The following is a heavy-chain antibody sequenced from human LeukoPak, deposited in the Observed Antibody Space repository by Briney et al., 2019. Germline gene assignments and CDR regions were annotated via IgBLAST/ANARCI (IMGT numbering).Heavy chain of an antibody. CDR1: GYSFTSHY. Sequence: ASVKVSCKASGYSFTSHYMHWVRQAPGQGLEWMGIINPSGGSTSYAQKFQGRVTMTRDTSTSTVYMELSSLRSEDTAVYYCARDPADTSYYYYYMDVWGKGTTVTVSS. J-gene: IGHJ6*03. CDR3: ARDPADTSYYYYYMDV. D-gene: IGHD2-2*01. V-gene: IGHV1-46*01. CDR2: INPSGGST.